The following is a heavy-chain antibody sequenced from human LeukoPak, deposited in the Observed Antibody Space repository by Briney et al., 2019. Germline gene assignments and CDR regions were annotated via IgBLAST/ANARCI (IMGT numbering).Heavy chain of an antibody. J-gene: IGHJ4*02. CDR1: GFTFSSYA. CDR2: IKSKADGETI. D-gene: IGHD2-15*01. V-gene: IGHV3-15*01. CDR3: STLASRGLSDS. Sequence: GGSLRLSCAASGFTFSSYAMSWVRQAPGKGLEWVGRIKSKADGETIDYAAPVKGRFTFSRDDSKNMLYLQMNSLKSEDTAVYYCSTLASRGLSDSWGQGTLVTVSP.